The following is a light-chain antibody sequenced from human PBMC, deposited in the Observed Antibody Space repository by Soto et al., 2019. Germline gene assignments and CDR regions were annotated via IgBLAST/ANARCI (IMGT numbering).Light chain of an antibody. Sequence: DIQMTQSPSSRSASVGDRITITSRVSQDIRDDLGWFQQKPGKAPAALISRVSILQIGVPSRFIGSGSGTAFTINITCLQNEDFATYYCLQCRSFPRAFSPGTKVE. CDR2: RVS. J-gene: IGKJ1*01. CDR1: QDIRDD. CDR3: LQCRSFPRA. V-gene: IGKV1-17*01.